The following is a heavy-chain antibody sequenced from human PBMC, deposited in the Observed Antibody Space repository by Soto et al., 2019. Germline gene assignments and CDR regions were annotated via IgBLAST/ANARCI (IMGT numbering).Heavy chain of an antibody. Sequence: ASVKVSCKVSGYTLTELSMHWVRQAPGKGLEWMGGFDPEDGETIYAQKFQGRVTMTEDTSTDTAYMELSSLRSEDTAVYYCATGPYYDFWSGYYPFDYWGQGTLVTVSS. CDR2: FDPEDGET. CDR3: ATGPYYDFWSGYYPFDY. V-gene: IGHV1-24*01. J-gene: IGHJ4*02. CDR1: GYTLTELS. D-gene: IGHD3-3*01.